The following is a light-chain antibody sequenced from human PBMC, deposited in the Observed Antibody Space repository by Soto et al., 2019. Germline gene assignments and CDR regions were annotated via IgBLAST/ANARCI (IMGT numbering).Light chain of an antibody. CDR2: EVS. V-gene: IGLV2-14*01. J-gene: IGLJ1*01. CDR1: SSDVGGYNY. CDR3: SSYTSSSTV. Sequence: QSVLTQPASVSGSPGQSITISCTGTSSDVGGYNYVSWYQQHPGKAPKLMIYEVSNRPSGVSNRFSGSKSGNTASLTISGLQAEDEADYYGSSYTSSSTVFATGTKLTVL.